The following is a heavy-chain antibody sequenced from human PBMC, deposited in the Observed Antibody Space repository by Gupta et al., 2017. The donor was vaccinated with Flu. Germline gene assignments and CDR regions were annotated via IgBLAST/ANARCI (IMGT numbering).Heavy chain of an antibody. V-gene: IGHV3-64D*06. CDR2: IRSGGGQDT. Sequence: EVQLVESGGVLVQPGGSLRLSCSASGFTFNNYAMHWVRQAPGQGLEYVSGIRSGGGQDTHYADSVKGRFTISRDNSRNTLYLQMSSLRPEDTAVYYCVKVRGGICRDFDYWCQGTLVTDAS. J-gene: IGHJ4*02. CDR3: VKVRGGICRDFDY. CDR1: GFTFNNYA. D-gene: IGHD3-10*01.